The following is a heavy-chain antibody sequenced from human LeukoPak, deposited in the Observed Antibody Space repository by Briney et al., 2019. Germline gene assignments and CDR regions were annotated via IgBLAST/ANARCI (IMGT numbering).Heavy chain of an antibody. D-gene: IGHD6-13*01. CDR1: GFTVSSNY. J-gene: IGHJ1*01. Sequence: PGGSLRLSCAASGFTVSSNYISWVRQAPGKGLEWVSVISSGGSTYYADSVKGRFTISRDNAKNSLYLQMNSLRAEDTAVYYCARDWPTIAAAGTIPEYFQHWGQGTLVTVSS. CDR3: ARDWPTIAAAGTIPEYFQH. V-gene: IGHV3-53*01. CDR2: ISSGGST.